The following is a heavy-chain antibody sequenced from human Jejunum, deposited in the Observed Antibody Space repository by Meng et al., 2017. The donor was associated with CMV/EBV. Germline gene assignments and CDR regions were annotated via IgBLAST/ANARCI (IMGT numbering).Heavy chain of an antibody. CDR1: SDY. D-gene: IGHD3-3*01. V-gene: IGHV4-59*01. J-gene: IGHJ3*02. CDR3: ARDGHFDFWSALPSDAFDI. CDR2: IYYSGST. Sequence: SDYWSWSRKPPGKGLEWIGSIYYSGSTNYNPSLKSRVTISVDTSKNQFSLRLSSVTAADTAVYYCARDGHFDFWSALPSDAFDIWGQGTMVTVSS.